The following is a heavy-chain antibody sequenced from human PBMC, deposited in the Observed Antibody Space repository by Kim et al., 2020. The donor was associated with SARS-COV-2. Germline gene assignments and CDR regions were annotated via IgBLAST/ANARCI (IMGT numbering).Heavy chain of an antibody. CDR3: ARLVASDYYDSSGYPY. Sequence: SETLSLTCTVSGGSISSSSYYWGWIRQPPGKGLEWIGSIYYSGSTYYNPSLKSRVTISVDTSKNQFSLKLSSVTAADTAVYYCARLVASDYYDSSGYPYWGQGTLVTVSS. J-gene: IGHJ4*02. V-gene: IGHV4-39*01. D-gene: IGHD3-22*01. CDR1: GGSISSSSYY. CDR2: IYYSGST.